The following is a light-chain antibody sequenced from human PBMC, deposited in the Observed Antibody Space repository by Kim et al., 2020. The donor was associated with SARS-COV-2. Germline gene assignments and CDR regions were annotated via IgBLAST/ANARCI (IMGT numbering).Light chain of an antibody. J-gene: IGKJ1*01. CDR2: AAS. CDR3: QKYDDAPWT. V-gene: IGKV1-27*01. CDR1: QGISKY. Sequence: DIQMTQSPSSLSAYVGDRVTITCRASQGISKYLAWYQQKPGKLPKLLIYAASTLLPGVPSRFSGSGFGTDFSLTINSLQPEDFATYYCQKYDDAPWTFGQGTKVDIK.